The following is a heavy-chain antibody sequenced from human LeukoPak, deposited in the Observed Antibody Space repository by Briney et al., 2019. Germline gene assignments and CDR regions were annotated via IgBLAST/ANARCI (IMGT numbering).Heavy chain of an antibody. V-gene: IGHV3-23*01. J-gene: IGHJ3*02. D-gene: IGHD3/OR15-3a*01. CDR3: ARDRGSYDLGDDAFDI. CDR2: ISGSGGST. Sequence: PGGSLRLSCAASRFTFSSYAMSWVRQAPGKGLEWVSTISGSGGSTYYADSVKGRFTISRDDSKNTLYLQLNSLRAEDTALYYCARDRGSYDLGDDAFDIWGQGTMVTVSS. CDR1: RFTFSSYA.